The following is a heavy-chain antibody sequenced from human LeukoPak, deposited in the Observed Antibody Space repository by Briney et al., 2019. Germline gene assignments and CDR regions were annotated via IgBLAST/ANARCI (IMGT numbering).Heavy chain of an antibody. Sequence: ASVKVSCKASGYTFTSYGISWVRQAPGQGLEWMGWISAYNGNINYAQKLQGRVTMTTDTSTSTAYMELRSLRSDDTAVYYCARSSSSWYEFDYWGQGTLVTVSS. J-gene: IGHJ4*02. CDR3: ARSSSSWYEFDY. CDR1: GYTFTSYG. CDR2: ISAYNGNI. V-gene: IGHV1-18*01. D-gene: IGHD6-13*01.